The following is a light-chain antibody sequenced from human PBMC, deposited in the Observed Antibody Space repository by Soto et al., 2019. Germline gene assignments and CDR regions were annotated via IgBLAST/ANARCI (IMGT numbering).Light chain of an antibody. CDR2: GAS. CDR3: QQYDNWPRT. J-gene: IGKJ1*01. CDR1: QSVNNN. Sequence: EIVMTQSPATLSMSPGESATLSCRASQSVNNNLAWYQQKPGQAPRLLIHGASIRATGFSARFSGSGSGTEFTLTISSLQSEDFAVYYCQQYDNWPRTFGQGTKVDIK. V-gene: IGKV3-15*01.